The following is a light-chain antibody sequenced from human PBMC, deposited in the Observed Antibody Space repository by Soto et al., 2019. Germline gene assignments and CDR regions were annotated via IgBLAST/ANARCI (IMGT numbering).Light chain of an antibody. CDR1: QSVSDS. Sequence: EIVLTQSPAALSLSPGERATLSCRASQSVSDSLAWYQQKPGQAPRLLIYDASTRATGIPARFSGSGSGTEFTLTISRLEPEDFAVYYCQQYGSSPPWTFGQGTKVDIK. CDR3: QQYGSSPPWT. V-gene: IGKV3-20*01. J-gene: IGKJ1*01. CDR2: DAS.